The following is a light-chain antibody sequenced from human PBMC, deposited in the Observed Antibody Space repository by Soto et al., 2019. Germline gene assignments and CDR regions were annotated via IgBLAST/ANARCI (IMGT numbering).Light chain of an antibody. CDR2: DVT. CDR3: SSYRRGSTYV. V-gene: IGLV2-14*03. J-gene: IGLJ1*01. Sequence: LTQPASVSGSPGQSITVSRTGTSSDVGGYNYVSWYQQHPGKAPRLMIYDVTNRPSGVSDRFSGSKSGNTASLTISGLQAEDEADYYCSSYRRGSTYVFGTGTKVTVL. CDR1: SSDVGGYNY.